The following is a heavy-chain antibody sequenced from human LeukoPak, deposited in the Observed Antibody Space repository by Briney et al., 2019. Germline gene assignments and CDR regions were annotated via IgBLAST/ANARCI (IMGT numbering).Heavy chain of an antibody. D-gene: IGHD6-13*01. CDR3: ARDPARVYAFDI. CDR1: GFTFSSYA. Sequence: QAGGSLRLSCAASGFTFSSYAMSWVRQAPGKGLEWVSVIYSGGSTYYADSVKGRFTISRDNSKNTLYLQMNSLRAEDTAVYYCARDPARVYAFDIWGQGTMVTVSS. CDR2: IYSGGST. J-gene: IGHJ3*02. V-gene: IGHV3-53*01.